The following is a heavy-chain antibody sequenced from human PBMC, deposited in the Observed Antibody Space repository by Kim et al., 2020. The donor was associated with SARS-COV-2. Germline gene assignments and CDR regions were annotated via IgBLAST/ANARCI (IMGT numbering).Heavy chain of an antibody. CDR2: INAGNGNT. CDR1: GYTFTSYA. D-gene: IGHD6-13*01. CDR3: ARDRSAAGKDYYYYYYMDV. J-gene: IGHJ6*03. Sequence: ASVKVSCKASGYTFTSYAMHWVRQAPGQRLEWMGWINAGNGNTKYSQKFQGRVTITRDTSASTAYMELSSLRSEDTAVYYCARDRSAAGKDYYYYYYMDVWGKGTTVTVSS. V-gene: IGHV1-3*01.